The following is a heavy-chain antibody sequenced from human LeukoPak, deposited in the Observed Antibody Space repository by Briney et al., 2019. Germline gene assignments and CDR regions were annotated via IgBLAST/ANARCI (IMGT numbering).Heavy chain of an antibody. V-gene: IGHV3-7*01. J-gene: IGHJ4*02. CDR1: GFTFSSYS. Sequence: HPGGSLRLSCAASGFTFSSYSMNWVRQAPGKRLEWVANIKEDGSEKNYVDSVKGRFTISRDNAKNTLFLQMNSLRADDTAVYYCARDPSSLRDSYDYWGQGTLVTVSS. CDR3: ARDPSSLRDSYDY. CDR2: IKEDGSEK.